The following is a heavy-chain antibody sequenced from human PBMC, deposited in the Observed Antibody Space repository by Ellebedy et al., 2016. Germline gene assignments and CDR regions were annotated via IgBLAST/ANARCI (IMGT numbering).Heavy chain of an antibody. V-gene: IGHV4-39*07. CDR3: ARKYSSGWYGWFDP. Sequence: SETLSLTXTVSGGSISSSSYYWGWIRQPPGKGLEWIGSIYYSGSTYYNPSLKSRVTISVDTSKNQFSLKLSSVTAADTAVYYCARKYSSGWYGWFDPWGQGTLVTVSS. J-gene: IGHJ5*02. CDR2: IYYSGST. CDR1: GGSISSSSYY. D-gene: IGHD6-19*01.